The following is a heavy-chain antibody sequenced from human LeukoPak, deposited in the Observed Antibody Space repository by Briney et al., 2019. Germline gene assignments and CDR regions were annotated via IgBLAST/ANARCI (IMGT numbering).Heavy chain of an antibody. CDR3: ARVADSSGWDY. Sequence: PGGSLRLSCAASGFTFSSYSMNWVRQAPGKGLEWVSSISSSSSYIYYADSVKSRSTISRDNAKNSLYLQMNSLRAEDTAVYYCARVADSSGWDYWGQGTLVTVSS. CDR1: GFTFSSYS. CDR2: ISSSSSYI. D-gene: IGHD3-22*01. V-gene: IGHV3-21*01. J-gene: IGHJ4*02.